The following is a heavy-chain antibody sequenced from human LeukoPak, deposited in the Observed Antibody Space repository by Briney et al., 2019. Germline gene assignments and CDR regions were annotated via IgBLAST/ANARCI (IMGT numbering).Heavy chain of an antibody. CDR1: GLPFSSSA. V-gene: IGHV3-23*01. D-gene: IGHD2-2*01. CDR2: ITGSGGST. CDR3: ARARSSTNSQNYYYFYGMDV. Sequence: GGSLRLSCAASGLPFSSSAMSWVRQAPGKGLQWVSAITGSGGSTHYADSVKGRLTISRDNSKNTVYLQMSSLRAEDTALYYCARARSSTNSQNYYYFYGMDVWGQGTTVAV. J-gene: IGHJ6*02.